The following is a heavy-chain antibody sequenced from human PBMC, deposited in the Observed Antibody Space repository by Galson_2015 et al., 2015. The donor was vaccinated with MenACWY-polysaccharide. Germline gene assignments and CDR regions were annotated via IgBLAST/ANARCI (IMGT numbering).Heavy chain of an antibody. J-gene: IGHJ4*02. V-gene: IGHV4-34*01. D-gene: IGHD3-3*01. CDR2: T. Sequence: TYYNPSLKSRVTISVDTSKNQFSLKLSSVTAADTAVYYCARGDDFWSGYDYYFDYWSQGTLVTVSS. CDR3: ARGDDFWSGYDYYFDY.